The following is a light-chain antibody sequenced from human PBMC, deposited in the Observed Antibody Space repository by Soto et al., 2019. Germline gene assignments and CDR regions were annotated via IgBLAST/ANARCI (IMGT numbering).Light chain of an antibody. CDR3: QQSYITPYT. J-gene: IGKJ2*01. V-gene: IGKV1-39*01. CDR2: AAS. Sequence: DIQMTQSPSSLSASVGDTVTITCRASQSISVHLNWYQQKPGKVPKLLIYAASNLHSGVPSRFSGSGSETDFALTISILQPEDFATYYCQQSYITPYTCGQGTRLEIK. CDR1: QSISVH.